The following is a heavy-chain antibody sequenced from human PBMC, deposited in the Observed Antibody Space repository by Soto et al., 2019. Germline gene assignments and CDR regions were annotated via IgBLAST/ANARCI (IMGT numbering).Heavy chain of an antibody. V-gene: IGHV3-33*01. CDR1: GFTFSSYG. Sequence: GGSVRLSCAASGFTFSSYGMHWVRQAPGKGLEWVAVIWYDGSNKYYADSVKGRFTISRDNSKNTLYLQMNSLRAEDTAVYYCARDNRRTGYGNYVMDVWGQGTTVTVSS. CDR2: IWYDGSNK. CDR3: ARDNRRTGYGNYVMDV. D-gene: IGHD5-18*01. J-gene: IGHJ6*02.